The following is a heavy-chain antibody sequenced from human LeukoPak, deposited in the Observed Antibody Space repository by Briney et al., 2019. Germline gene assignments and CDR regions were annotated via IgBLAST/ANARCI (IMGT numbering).Heavy chain of an antibody. V-gene: IGHV4-39*02. J-gene: IGHJ4*02. D-gene: IGHD6-13*01. CDR2: IYYSGST. CDR1: GGSISSSSYY. Sequence: SSETLSLTCTVSGGSISSSSYYWGWIRQPPGKGLEWIGSIYYSGSTYYNPSLKSRVTISVDTSKNQFSLKLSSVTAADTAVYYCAKDGTAAGNIDYWGQGTLVTVSS. CDR3: AKDGTAAGNIDY.